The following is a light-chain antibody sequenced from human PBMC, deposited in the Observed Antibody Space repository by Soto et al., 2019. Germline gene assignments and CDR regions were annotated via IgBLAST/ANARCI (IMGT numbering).Light chain of an antibody. CDR2: GAS. CDR1: QSFSNNY. CDR3: QQYGSSPWT. Sequence: EIVLTQSPGTLSLSPGERATLSCRASQSFSNNYLAWYQQKPGQAPRLLIYGASSRATGIPDRFSGGGSGTDFTLTISRLEPEDFAVFYCQQYGSSPWTFGQGTKVDIK. V-gene: IGKV3-20*01. J-gene: IGKJ1*01.